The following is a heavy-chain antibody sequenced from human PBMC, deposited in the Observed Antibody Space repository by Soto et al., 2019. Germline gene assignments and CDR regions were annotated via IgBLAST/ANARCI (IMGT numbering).Heavy chain of an antibody. CDR3: TKSRRGILMVYGFGGMDV. CDR2: ISGSGDGT. D-gene: IGHD2-8*01. CDR1: GFTVNSHA. V-gene: IGHV3-23*01. J-gene: IGHJ6*02. Sequence: GGSLRLSWAASGFTVNSHAMSWVRQAPGKGLEWVASISGSGDGTYYGDSVKGRFTISRDSSSSTLYLQMNNLRGEDTAVYFCTKSRRGILMVYGFGGMDVWGQGPTVTLS.